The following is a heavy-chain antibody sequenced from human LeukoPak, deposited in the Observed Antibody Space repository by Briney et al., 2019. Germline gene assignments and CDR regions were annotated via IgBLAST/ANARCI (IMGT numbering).Heavy chain of an antibody. Sequence: GGSLRLSCAASGLTFSSYAMNWVRQAPGKGLEWISSISGSGESTYYADSVRGRFTISRDNVKNTLFLQMNSLTAEDTAVYYCARAYFDSGGYYFHGYWGQGTLVTVSS. J-gene: IGHJ4*02. CDR1: GLTFSSYA. V-gene: IGHV3-23*01. CDR3: ARAYFDSGGYYFHGY. CDR2: ISGSGEST. D-gene: IGHD3-22*01.